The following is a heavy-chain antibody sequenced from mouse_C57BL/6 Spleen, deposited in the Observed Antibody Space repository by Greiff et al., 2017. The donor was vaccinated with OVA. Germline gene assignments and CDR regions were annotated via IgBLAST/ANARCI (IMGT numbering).Heavy chain of an antibody. Sequence: EVQLQESGPGLVKPSQSLSLTCSVTGYSITSGYYWNWIRQFPGNKLEWMGYISYDGSNNYNPSLKNRISITRDTSKNQFFLKLNSVTTEDTATYYCATSYYGNPFAYWGQGTLVTVAA. J-gene: IGHJ3*01. CDR2: ISYDGSN. V-gene: IGHV3-6*01. CDR1: GYSITSGYY. CDR3: ATSYYGNPFAY. D-gene: IGHD2-10*01.